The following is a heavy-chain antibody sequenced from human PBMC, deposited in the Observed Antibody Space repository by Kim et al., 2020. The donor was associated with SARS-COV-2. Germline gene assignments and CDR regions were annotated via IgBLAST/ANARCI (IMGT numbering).Heavy chain of an antibody. D-gene: IGHD6-13*01. CDR2: ISSSSSYI. J-gene: IGHJ6*02. V-gene: IGHV3-21*01. Sequence: GGSLRLSCAASGFTFSSYSMNWVRQAPGKGLEWVSSISSSSSYIYYADSVKGRFTISRDNAKNSLYLQMNSLRAEDTAVYYCARVQQQLVRRYGMDVWGQGTTVTVSS. CDR3: ARVQQQLVRRYGMDV. CDR1: GFTFSSYS.